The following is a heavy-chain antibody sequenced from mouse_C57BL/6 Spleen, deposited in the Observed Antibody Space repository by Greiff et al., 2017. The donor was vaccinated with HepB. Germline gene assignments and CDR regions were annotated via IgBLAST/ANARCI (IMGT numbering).Heavy chain of an antibody. CDR3: ARDDGYYPFAY. Sequence: EVHLVESGGGLVKPGGSLKLSCAASGFTFSSYAMSWVRQTPEKRLEWVATISDGGSYTYYPDNVKGRFTISRDNAKNNLYLQMSHLKSEDTAMYYCARDDGYYPFAYWGQGTLVTVSA. CDR2: ISDGGSYT. D-gene: IGHD2-3*01. CDR1: GFTFSSYA. V-gene: IGHV5-4*01. J-gene: IGHJ3*01.